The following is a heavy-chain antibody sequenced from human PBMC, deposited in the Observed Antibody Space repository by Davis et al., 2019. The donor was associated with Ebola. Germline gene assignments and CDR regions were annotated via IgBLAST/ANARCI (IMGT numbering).Heavy chain of an antibody. CDR3: AKDGLWEWLRLEYFDY. J-gene: IGHJ4*02. V-gene: IGHV3-23*01. CDR1: GFTFSSYA. CDR2: ISGSGGST. D-gene: IGHD5-12*01. Sequence: GGSLRLSCAASGFTFSSYAMSWVRQAPGKGLEWVSAISGSGGSTNYADSVKGRFTIPRDNSKNTLYLQMNSLRAEDTAVYYCAKDGLWEWLRLEYFDYWGQGTLVTVSS.